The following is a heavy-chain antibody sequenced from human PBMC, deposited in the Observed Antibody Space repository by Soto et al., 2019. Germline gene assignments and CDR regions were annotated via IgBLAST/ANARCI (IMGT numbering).Heavy chain of an antibody. CDR1: RYIFTSYY. V-gene: IGHV1-46*03. CDR2: INPFDGSR. D-gene: IGHD3-10*01. CDR3: SRVDPGETSPFDH. J-gene: IGHJ4*02. Sequence: VAVKVSCKASRYIFTSYYIHCLRQAPGQGLEWMGWINPFDGSRMFAQSFQGRVTMTRDTSTSTVYMEVSSLRSEDTAVYYCSRVDPGETSPFDHWGQGTLVTVSS.